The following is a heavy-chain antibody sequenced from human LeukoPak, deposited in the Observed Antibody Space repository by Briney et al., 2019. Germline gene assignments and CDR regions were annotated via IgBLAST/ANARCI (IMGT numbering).Heavy chain of an antibody. J-gene: IGHJ4*02. D-gene: IGHD2-2*01. CDR3: ARDHCSSTSCYFDY. V-gene: IGHV3-30-3*01. CDR2: ISYDGSNK. Sequence: GGSLRLSCAASGFTFSSYAMHWVRQAPGKGLEWVAVISYDGSNKYYADSVKGRFTISRDNPKNTLYLQMNSLRAEDTAVYYCARDHCSSTSCYFDYWGQGTLVTVSS. CDR1: GFTFSSYA.